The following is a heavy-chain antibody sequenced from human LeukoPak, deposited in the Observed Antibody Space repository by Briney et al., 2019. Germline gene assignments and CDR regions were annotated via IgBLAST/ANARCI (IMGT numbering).Heavy chain of an antibody. CDR3: ARSGSDFDY. D-gene: IGHD3-3*01. Sequence: GGSLRLSCAASGFTFSSYAMSWVRQTPGKGLEWVANIKEDGSEKNYVDSVKGRFTLSRDNAKNSLYLQMNSLRAEDTAVYYCARSGSDFDYWGQGTLVSVSS. J-gene: IGHJ4*02. CDR2: IKEDGSEK. CDR1: GFTFSSYA. V-gene: IGHV3-7*01.